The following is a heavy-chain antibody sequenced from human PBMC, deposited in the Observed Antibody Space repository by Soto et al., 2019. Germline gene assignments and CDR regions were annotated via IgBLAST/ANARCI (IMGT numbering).Heavy chain of an antibody. Sequence: QLQLQESGPGLVKPSETLSLTCTVSGGSISSSSYYWGWIRQPPGKGLEWIGSIYYSGSTYYNPSLKSRVTISVDTSKNQFSLKLSSVTAADTAVYYCASPGAFWGSGWFDPWGQGTLVTVSS. CDR3: ASPGAFWGSGWFDP. CDR2: IYYSGST. D-gene: IGHD7-27*01. V-gene: IGHV4-39*01. CDR1: GGSISSSSYY. J-gene: IGHJ5*02.